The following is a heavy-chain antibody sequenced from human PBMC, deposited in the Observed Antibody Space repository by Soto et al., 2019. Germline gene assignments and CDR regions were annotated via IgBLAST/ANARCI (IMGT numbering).Heavy chain of an antibody. D-gene: IGHD3-3*01. V-gene: IGHV1-69*01. CDR2: IIPIFGTA. CDR1: GGTFSSYA. CDR3: ARDRGITMCGVGNNWYFDL. J-gene: IGHJ2*01. Sequence: QGQLVQSGAEVKKPGSSVKVSCKASGGTFSSYAISWVRQSPGQGLEWMGVIIPIFGTANYAQKFQGRVTITADESTSTDYMELSSLRSEDTAVYYCARDRGITMCGVGNNWYFDLWGSGTLVTVSS.